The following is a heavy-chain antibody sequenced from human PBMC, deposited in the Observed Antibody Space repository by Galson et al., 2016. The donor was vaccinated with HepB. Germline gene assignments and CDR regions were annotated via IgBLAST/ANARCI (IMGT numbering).Heavy chain of an antibody. CDR2: INAGNGNT. V-gene: IGHV1-3*01. Sequence: SVKVSCKASGYTFTTYGIHWVRQAPGQRLEWMGWINAGNGNTKYSQKFQGRVTITRDTSASTADMELSSLRSEDTAVYYCARDLKNYYDSIGYDYRWFDPWGQGTLVTVSS. D-gene: IGHD3-22*01. J-gene: IGHJ5*02. CDR3: ARDLKNYYDSIGYDYRWFDP. CDR1: GYTFTTYG.